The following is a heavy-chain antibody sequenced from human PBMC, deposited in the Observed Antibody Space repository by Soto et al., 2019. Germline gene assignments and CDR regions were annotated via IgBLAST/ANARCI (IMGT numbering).Heavy chain of an antibody. V-gene: IGHV3-7*01. Sequence: EVQLVESGGGLVQPGGSLRLSCAASGFTFSSYWMSWVRQAPGKGLEWVANIKQDGSEKYYVDSMKGRFTISRDNAKNSLYLQMNSLRAEDTALYYCARVRCSGGSCYFSDYFDYWGQGTLVTVSS. CDR2: IKQDGSEK. CDR3: ARVRCSGGSCYFSDYFDY. D-gene: IGHD2-15*01. J-gene: IGHJ4*02. CDR1: GFTFSSYW.